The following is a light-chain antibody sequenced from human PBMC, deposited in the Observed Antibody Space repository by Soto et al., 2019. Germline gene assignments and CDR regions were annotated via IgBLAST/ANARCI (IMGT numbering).Light chain of an antibody. CDR2: GAS. V-gene: IGKV1-39*01. CDR1: QSISHY. J-gene: IGKJ3*01. Sequence: DIQMTQSPSSLSASVVDRVTISCRASQSISHYLSWYQQKPGKAPKVLIYGASSLQSGVPSRFSGSGSGTDFTLTINSLQPEDFATYSCQQSYDFPFTFGPGTKVDI. CDR3: QQSYDFPFT.